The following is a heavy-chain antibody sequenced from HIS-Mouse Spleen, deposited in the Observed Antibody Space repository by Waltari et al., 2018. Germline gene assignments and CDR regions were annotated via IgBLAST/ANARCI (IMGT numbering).Heavy chain of an antibody. Sequence: EVQLVESGGGLVQPGGFLRLSCAASGFPFSSYWMHWVRQAPGKGLVWVSGINSDGSSTSYADSVKGRFTISRDNAKNTLYLQMNSLRAEDTAVYYCARDLELDAFDIWGQGIMVTVSS. D-gene: IGHD1-1*01. J-gene: IGHJ3*02. CDR2: INSDGSST. CDR1: GFPFSSYW. V-gene: IGHV3-74*01. CDR3: ARDLELDAFDI.